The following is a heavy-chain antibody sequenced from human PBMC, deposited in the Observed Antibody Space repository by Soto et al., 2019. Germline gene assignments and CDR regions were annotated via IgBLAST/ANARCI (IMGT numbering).Heavy chain of an antibody. J-gene: IGHJ4*02. CDR2: IYSGGST. D-gene: IGHD3-16*01. Sequence: EVQLVESGGGLIQPGGSLRLSCAASDVTVSSNYMSWVRQAPGKGLEWVSVIYSGGSTYYADSVKGRFTISRDNSKNTLYLQMNSLRAEDTAVYYCARDGVPNAPGFDYWGQGTLVTVSS. CDR1: DVTVSSNY. V-gene: IGHV3-53*01. CDR3: ARDGVPNAPGFDY.